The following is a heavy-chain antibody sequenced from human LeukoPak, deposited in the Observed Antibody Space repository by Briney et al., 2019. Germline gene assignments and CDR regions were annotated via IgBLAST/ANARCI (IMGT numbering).Heavy chain of an antibody. CDR1: GDSVSSNSAA. J-gene: IGHJ4*02. D-gene: IGHD3-16*01. CDR3: ARIKFGYGPGLFDY. CDR2: TYYRSQWYN. V-gene: IGHV6-1*01. Sequence: SQTLSLTCVISGDSVSSNSAAWTWIRQSPSRGLEWLGRTYYRSQWYNDYAPSVKSRITINPDTSKNQFSLQLNSVTPADTAVYYCARIKFGYGPGLFDYWGQGTLVTVSS.